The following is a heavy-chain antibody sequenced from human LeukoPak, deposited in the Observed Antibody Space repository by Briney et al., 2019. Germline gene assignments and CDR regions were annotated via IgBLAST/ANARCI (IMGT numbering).Heavy chain of an antibody. J-gene: IGHJ4*02. D-gene: IGHD1-26*01. CDR2: IHYSGST. Sequence: PSETLSLTCTVSGSMYNYYWSWIRQPPGKGLEWIGYIHYSGSTNYNPSLKSRVTMSLGTSNNQVSLKLNSVTAADTAVYYCARHISSGGTYAHFDYWGQGTLVTVSS. CDR3: ARHISSGGTYAHFDY. V-gene: IGHV4-59*08. CDR1: GSMYNYY.